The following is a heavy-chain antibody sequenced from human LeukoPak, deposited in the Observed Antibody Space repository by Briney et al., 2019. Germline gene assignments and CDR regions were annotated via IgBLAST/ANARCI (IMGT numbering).Heavy chain of an antibody. CDR3: AKDRRAHWGYFDY. J-gene: IGHJ4*02. CDR2: IYSGGST. D-gene: IGHD7-27*01. CDR1: GFAVSSNY. Sequence: GGSLRLSCAASGFAVSSNYMSWVRQAPGKGLEWVSVIYSGGSTYYADSVKGRFTISRDNSKNTLYLQMNSLRAEDTAVYYCAKDRRAHWGYFDYWGQGTLVTVSS. V-gene: IGHV3-53*01.